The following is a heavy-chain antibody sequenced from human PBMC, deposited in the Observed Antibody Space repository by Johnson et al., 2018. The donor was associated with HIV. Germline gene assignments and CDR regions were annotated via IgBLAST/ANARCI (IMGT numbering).Heavy chain of an antibody. Sequence: EVQLVESGGGVVQPGRSLRLSCAASGFTFSSYAIHWVRQAPGKGLVWVSRMNADGKTSTYADSVKGRFTISRDNVKNTLYLQMNSLRAEDTAVYYCAREQELIGERAFDIWGQGTMVTVSS. CDR1: GFTFSSYA. D-gene: IGHD6-13*01. J-gene: IGHJ3*02. CDR3: AREQELIGERAFDI. V-gene: IGHV3-74*01. CDR2: MNADGKTS.